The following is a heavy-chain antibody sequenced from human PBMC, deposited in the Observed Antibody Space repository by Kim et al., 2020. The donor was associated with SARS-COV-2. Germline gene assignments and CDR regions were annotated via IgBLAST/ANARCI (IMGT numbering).Heavy chain of an antibody. CDR3: ATGRQLESDY. CDR2: ST. Sequence: STYYNPSLKSRVTISVDTSKNQFSLKLSSVTAADTAVYYCATGRQLESDYWGQGTLVTVSS. J-gene: IGHJ4*02. V-gene: IGHV4-31*02. D-gene: IGHD6-6*01.